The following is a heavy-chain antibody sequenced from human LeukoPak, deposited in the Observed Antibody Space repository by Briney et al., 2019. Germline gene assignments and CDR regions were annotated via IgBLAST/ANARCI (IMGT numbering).Heavy chain of an antibody. CDR3: ARGIYSGYDRSFDC. V-gene: IGHV4-59*01. Sequence: PSETLSLTCTVSGGSISTYYWSWIRQPPGKGLEWIGYIHYSGTTNHNPSLKSRVTISVDTSKNQFSLKLTSVTAADTAVYYCARGIYSGYDRSFDCWGQGTLVTVSS. CDR2: IHYSGTT. J-gene: IGHJ4*02. CDR1: GGSISTYY. D-gene: IGHD5-12*01.